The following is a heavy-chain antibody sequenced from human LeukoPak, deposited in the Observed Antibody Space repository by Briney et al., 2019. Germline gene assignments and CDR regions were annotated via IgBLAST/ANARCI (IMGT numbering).Heavy chain of an antibody. Sequence: SGGSLRLSCAASGFTFSSYAMSWVRQAPGKGLEWVSAISGSGGSTYYADSVKGRFTISGDNSKNTLYLQMNSLRAEDTAVYYCATLSDYVWGSYRFFDYWGQGTLVTVSS. CDR3: ATLSDYVWGSYRFFDY. CDR2: ISGSGGST. V-gene: IGHV3-23*01. CDR1: GFTFSSYA. J-gene: IGHJ4*02. D-gene: IGHD3-16*02.